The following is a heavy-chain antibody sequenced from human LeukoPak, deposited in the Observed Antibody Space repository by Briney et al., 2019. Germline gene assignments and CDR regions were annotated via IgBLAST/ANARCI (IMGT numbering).Heavy chain of an antibody. CDR3: ARHLGYCSSTSCYSWFDP. J-gene: IGHJ5*02. CDR2: IYYSGNT. D-gene: IGHD2-2*02. Sequence: PSETLSLTCTGSGGSISSYYWSWIRQPPGKGLEWIGYIYYSGNTNYNPSLKSRVTISVDTSKNQFSLKLSSVTAADTAMYYCARHLGYCSSTSCYSWFDPWGQGTLVTVSS. CDR1: GGSISSYY. V-gene: IGHV4-59*01.